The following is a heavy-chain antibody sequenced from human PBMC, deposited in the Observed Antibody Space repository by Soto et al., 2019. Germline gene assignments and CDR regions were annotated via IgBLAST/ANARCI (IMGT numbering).Heavy chain of an antibody. J-gene: IGHJ6*02. CDR1: GFTFSSYW. V-gene: IGHV3-7*04. Sequence: GGSLRLSCAVSGFTFSSYWMSWVRQAPGKGLERVANIKQDGSETYYVDSVKGRFTISRENAKNSLHLQMNSLRAEDTAVYYCARDWKFVAGAGHYYYDTDVWGQGTTVTVSS. CDR3: ARDWKFVAGAGHYYYDTDV. D-gene: IGHD6-13*01. CDR2: IKQDGSET.